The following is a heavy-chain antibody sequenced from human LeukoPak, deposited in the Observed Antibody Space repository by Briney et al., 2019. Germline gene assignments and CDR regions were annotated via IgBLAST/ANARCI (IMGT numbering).Heavy chain of an antibody. Sequence: SETLSLTCTVSGGSISSSSYYWGWIRQPPGKELEWIGSIYYSGSTYYNPSLKSRVTISVDTSKNQFSLNLNSVTAADTAVYYCARAVQASVQPRFDPWGQGTLVTVSS. CDR3: ARAVQASVQPRFDP. J-gene: IGHJ5*02. V-gene: IGHV4-39*07. CDR1: GGSISSSSYY. D-gene: IGHD1-1*01. CDR2: IYYSGST.